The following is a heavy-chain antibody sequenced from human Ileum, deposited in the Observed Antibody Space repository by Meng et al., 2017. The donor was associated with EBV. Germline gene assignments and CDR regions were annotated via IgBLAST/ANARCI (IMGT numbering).Heavy chain of an antibody. V-gene: IGHV1-69*01. J-gene: IGHJ4*02. Sequence: QVQRVHCGADVKKPGSSVKLSWSASGGNFKTFVFSWVRLAPGQGLEWMGGVTPVFTSTLYAKHFKDRVTITADESTNTAFMELKNLQSDDTAIYYCATDVGTVADHWGPGTLVTVSS. CDR2: VTPVFTST. CDR1: GGNFKTFV. D-gene: IGHD4-23*01. CDR3: ATDVGTVADH.